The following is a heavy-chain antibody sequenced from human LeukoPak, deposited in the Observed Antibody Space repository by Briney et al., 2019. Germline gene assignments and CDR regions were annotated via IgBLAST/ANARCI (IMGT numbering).Heavy chain of an antibody. CDR3: ARDCSSTDCFVIY. CDR2: ISSSSDTI. J-gene: IGHJ4*02. D-gene: IGHD2-2*01. CDR1: GFXFSYYS. Sequence: GGSLRLSCAVSGFXFSYYSMNWVRQAPGKGLEWVSYISSSSDTIYYADSVKGRFTISRDNAKNSLYLQMNSLRDEDTAVYYCARDCSSTDCFVIYWGQGTLVTVSS. V-gene: IGHV3-48*02.